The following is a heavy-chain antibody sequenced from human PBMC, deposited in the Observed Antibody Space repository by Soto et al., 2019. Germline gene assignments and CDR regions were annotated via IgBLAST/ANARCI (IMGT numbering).Heavy chain of an antibody. CDR3: AKDLTVTSSGWYFDL. V-gene: IGHV3-30*18. D-gene: IGHD4-17*01. CDR1: GFTFSSYD. CDR2: ISYDGTDK. J-gene: IGHJ2*01. Sequence: GGSLRRSCAASGFTFSSYDMNWVRQAPGKGLEWVAAISYDGTDKFYADSAKGRFTISRDNSKKTLYLQLSSLRLKDTAIYYCAKDLTVTSSGWYFDLWGRGTLVTVSS.